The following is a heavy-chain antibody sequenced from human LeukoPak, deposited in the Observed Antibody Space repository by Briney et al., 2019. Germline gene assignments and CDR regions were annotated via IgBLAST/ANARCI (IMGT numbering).Heavy chain of an antibody. CDR1: GYTLTELS. D-gene: IGHD6-13*01. J-gene: IGHJ5*02. CDR2: FDPEDGET. CDR3: ATVGIAADRWFDP. Sequence: ASVKVSCKVSGYTLTELSMHWVRQAPGKGLEWMGGFDPEDGETIYAQKFQGRVTMTEDTSTDTAYMELSSLRSENTAVYYCATVGIAADRWFDPWGQGTLVTVSS. V-gene: IGHV1-24*01.